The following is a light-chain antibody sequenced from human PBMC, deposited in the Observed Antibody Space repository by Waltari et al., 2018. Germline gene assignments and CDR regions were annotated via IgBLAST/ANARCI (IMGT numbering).Light chain of an antibody. CDR1: TFPKQS. CDR3: QSADSTNTYVI. CDR2: QDT. V-gene: IGLV3-25*03. Sequence: SYELTQPPSVSVSPGQTAKITCSGDTFPKQSAYWYQQKPGQAPVVVQYQDTQRPSGIPERFSGSSSGTTVTLTISDVQAADEAVYHCQSADSTNTYVIFGGGTQLTVL. J-gene: IGLJ2*01.